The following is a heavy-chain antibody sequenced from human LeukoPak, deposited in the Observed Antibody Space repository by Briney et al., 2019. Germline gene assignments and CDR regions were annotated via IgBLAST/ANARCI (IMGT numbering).Heavy chain of an antibody. CDR1: GFTFSSHA. CDR3: ARQYDTSGYPDY. D-gene: IGHD5-12*01. V-gene: IGHV3-30*01. J-gene: IGHJ4*02. CDR2: ISFDGSHT. Sequence: SLRLSCAASGFTFSSHALHWVRQAPGRGLEWVAVISFDGSHTYYADSVKGRFTISRDNSESTLYLQMNSLRTEDTAVYHCARQYDTSGYPDYWGQGTLVTVSS.